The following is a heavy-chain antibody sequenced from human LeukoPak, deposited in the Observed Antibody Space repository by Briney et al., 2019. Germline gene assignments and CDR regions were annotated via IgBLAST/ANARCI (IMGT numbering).Heavy chain of an antibody. V-gene: IGHV4-38-2*02. CDR2: IYHSGST. CDR3: ARVVRSGYSGYDYRVPIAGFDY. J-gene: IGHJ4*02. D-gene: IGHD5-12*01. Sequence: SETLSLTCTVSGYSISSGYYWGWIRQPPGKGLEWIGSIYHSGSTYYNPSLKSRVTISVDTSKNQFSLKLSSVTAADTAVYYCARVVRSGYSGYDYRVPIAGFDYWGQGTLVTVSS. CDR1: GYSISSGYY.